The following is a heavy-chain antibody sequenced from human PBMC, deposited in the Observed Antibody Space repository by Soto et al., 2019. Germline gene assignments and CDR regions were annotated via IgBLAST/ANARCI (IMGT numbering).Heavy chain of an antibody. D-gene: IGHD5-12*01. CDR3: PKDPKGRSGEPPRSGYEMFFDH. Sequence: EVQLLETGGGLVQPGGSLRLSCAASGFTFSGYAMSWVRQIPGKRLEWVATISASGMSTYYDASVKGRFTISGDDSRSTVSLQMSALRAEDTALYYCPKDPKGRSGEPPRSGYEMFFDHWGQGTLVAVSS. V-gene: IGHV3-23*01. J-gene: IGHJ4*01. CDR2: ISASGMST. CDR1: GFTFSGYA.